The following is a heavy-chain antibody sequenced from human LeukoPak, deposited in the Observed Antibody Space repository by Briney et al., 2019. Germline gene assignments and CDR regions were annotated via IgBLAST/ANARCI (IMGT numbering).Heavy chain of an antibody. D-gene: IGHD1-26*01. CDR2: IYTSGST. V-gene: IGHV4-59*10. CDR3: ARHSGSRLTPFDY. CDR1: GGSFSGYY. Sequence: PSETLSLTCAVYGGSFSGYYWSWIRQPAGKGLEWTGRIYTSGSTNYNPSLKSRVTMSVDTSKNQFSLKLSSVTAADTAVYYCARHSGSRLTPFDYWGQGTLVTVSS. J-gene: IGHJ4*02.